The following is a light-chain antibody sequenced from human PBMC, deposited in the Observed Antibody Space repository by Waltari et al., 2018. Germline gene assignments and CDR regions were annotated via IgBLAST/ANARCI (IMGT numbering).Light chain of an antibody. CDR3: MQALQTPFT. CDR1: QSLLHSNGYSF. V-gene: IGKV2-28*01. J-gene: IGKJ3*01. CDR2: LGS. Sequence: DIVMTQYPLSLTVTPGEPASSACRSSQSLLHSNGYSFLDWYLQKTGQSPQLLIYLGSNRASGVPDRFSGSGSGTDFTLKISRVEAEDVGVYYCMQALQTPFTFGPGTKVDIK.